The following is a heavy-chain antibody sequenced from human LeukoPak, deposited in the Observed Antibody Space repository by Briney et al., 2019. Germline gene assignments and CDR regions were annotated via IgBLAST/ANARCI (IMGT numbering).Heavy chain of an antibody. J-gene: IGHJ6*03. V-gene: IGHV3-23*01. Sequence: GGSLRLSCVASGFTFSSRDWMTWVRQAPGKGLEWVSAISGSGGSTYYADSVKGRFTISKDNSKNTLYLQMNSLRAEDTAVYYCAKDGCSSTSCYADYYYYYYMDVWGKGTTVTISS. CDR1: GFTFSSRDW. CDR3: AKDGCSSTSCYADYYYYYYMDV. D-gene: IGHD2-2*01. CDR2: ISGSGGST.